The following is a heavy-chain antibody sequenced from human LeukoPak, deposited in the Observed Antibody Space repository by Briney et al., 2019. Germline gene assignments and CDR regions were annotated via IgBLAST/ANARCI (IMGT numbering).Heavy chain of an antibody. CDR2: IRYDGSNK. V-gene: IGHV3-30*02. J-gene: IGHJ4*02. CDR3: EKDQGGALDY. CDR1: GFTFSSYG. D-gene: IGHD3-16*01. Sequence: GGALRLSCAASGFTFSSYGMHGVRQAPGRGLEWVAFIRYDGSNKYYADSVKGRFTISRDNSKNKMYLQMNSLRAEDTAVYYCEKDQGGALDYWGQGTLVTVSS.